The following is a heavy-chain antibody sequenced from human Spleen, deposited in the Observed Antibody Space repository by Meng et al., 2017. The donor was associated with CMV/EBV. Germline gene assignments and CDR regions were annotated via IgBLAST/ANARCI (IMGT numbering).Heavy chain of an antibody. Sequence: ASVKVSCKASGYTFTSYDINWVRQATGQGLEWMGWMNPNSGNTGYAQKFQGRVTMTTDTSTSTAYMELRSLRSDDTAVYYCARDSDRNTMVRGVALMGYWGQGTLVTVSS. V-gene: IGHV1-8*01. D-gene: IGHD3-10*01. CDR3: ARDSDRNTMVRGVALMGY. CDR1: GYTFTSYD. J-gene: IGHJ4*02. CDR2: MNPNSGNT.